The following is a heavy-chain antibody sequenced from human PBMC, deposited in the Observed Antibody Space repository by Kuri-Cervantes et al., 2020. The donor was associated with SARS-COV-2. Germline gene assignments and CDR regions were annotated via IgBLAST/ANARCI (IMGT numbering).Heavy chain of an antibody. CDR3: ARDRVPDKYDSSGYYVY. CDR2: IIPIFGTA. V-gene: IGHV1-69*06. Sequence: SVKVSCKASGDTFSSYAISWVRQAPGQGLEWMGGIIPIFGTANYAQKFQGRVTITADKSTSTAYMELSSLRSEDTAVYYCARDRVPDKYDSSGYYVYWGQGTLVTVSS. D-gene: IGHD3-22*01. J-gene: IGHJ4*02. CDR1: GDTFSSYA.